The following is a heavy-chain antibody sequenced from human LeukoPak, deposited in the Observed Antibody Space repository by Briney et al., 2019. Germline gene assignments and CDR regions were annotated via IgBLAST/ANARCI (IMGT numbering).Heavy chain of an antibody. Sequence: GRSLRLSCVASGFTFSSYAMHWVRQAPGKGLEWVAVISYDGSNKYYADSVKGRFTISGDNSKNTLYLQMNSLRAEDTAVYYCASSHALYDSSGYYGDWGQGTLVTVSS. V-gene: IGHV3-30-3*01. CDR1: GFTFSSYA. D-gene: IGHD3-22*01. CDR2: ISYDGSNK. J-gene: IGHJ4*02. CDR3: ASSHALYDSSGYYGD.